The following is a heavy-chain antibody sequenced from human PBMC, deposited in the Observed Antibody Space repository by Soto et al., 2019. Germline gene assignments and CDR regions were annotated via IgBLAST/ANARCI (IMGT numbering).Heavy chain of an antibody. V-gene: IGHV1-69*01. CDR2: VIPIFGTA. CDR1: GGTFSSYA. D-gene: IGHD3-10*01. CDR3: ASPYYYDSGSYSEGMDV. J-gene: IGHJ6*02. Sequence: QVQLVQSGAEVKKPGSSVKVSCKASGGTFSSYAISWVRQAPGQGLEWMGGVIPIFGTANYAQKVEGRVTITADESTSTAYMELSSLRSEDTAVYYCASPYYYDSGSYSEGMDVWDQGTTVTVSS.